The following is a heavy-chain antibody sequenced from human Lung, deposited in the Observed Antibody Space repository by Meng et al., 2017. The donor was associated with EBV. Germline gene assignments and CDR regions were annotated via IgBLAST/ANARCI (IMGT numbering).Heavy chain of an antibody. V-gene: IGHV3-53*01. D-gene: IGHD2/OR15-2a*01. CDR1: WFTVNDYH. CDR3: AREGILFGFDP. CDR2: IYTRGTT. J-gene: IGHJ5*02. Sequence: VQLVESGGGLIQPGGSLTLSCAVSWFTVNDYHMNWVRQAPGKGLEWVAIIYTRGTTYFADSVKGRFTISRDTSKNTVYLTMNSLRVEDTALYFCAREGILFGFDPWGQGSLVTVSS.